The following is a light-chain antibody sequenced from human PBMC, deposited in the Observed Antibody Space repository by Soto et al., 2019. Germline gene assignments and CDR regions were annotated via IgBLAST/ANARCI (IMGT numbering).Light chain of an antibody. CDR2: GAS. J-gene: IGKJ3*01. CDR1: QSVSSN. V-gene: IGKV3-15*01. Sequence: EIVMTQSPATLSVSPGERATLSCRASQSVSSNLAWYQQKPGQAPRLLIYGASTRATGIPARFSGSGSETEFTLTISSLQSEEFAVYYCQQYNNWPLTFGPGTKVDIK. CDR3: QQYNNWPLT.